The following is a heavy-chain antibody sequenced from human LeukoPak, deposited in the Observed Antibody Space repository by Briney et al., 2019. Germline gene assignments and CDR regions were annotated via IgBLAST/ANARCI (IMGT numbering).Heavy chain of an antibody. Sequence: GGSLRLSCAASGFTFDDYGISWVRQAPGKGLEWVSGINWNGGSTGYVDSVKGRFTISRDNAKNSLYLQMNSLRAEDTAVYYCARDRGENYDSSGYYDYWGQGTLVTVSS. CDR2: INWNGGST. J-gene: IGHJ4*02. CDR1: GFTFDDYG. CDR3: ARDRGENYDSSGYYDY. D-gene: IGHD3-22*01. V-gene: IGHV3-20*04.